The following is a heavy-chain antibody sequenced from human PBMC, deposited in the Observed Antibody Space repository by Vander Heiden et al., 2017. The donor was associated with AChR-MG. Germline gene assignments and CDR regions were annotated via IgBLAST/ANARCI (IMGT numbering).Heavy chain of an antibody. CDR2: INSGSSYR. CDR3: VRLGFFEYTPPDY. Sequence: DVHLVESGGGLVKPGGSLRLSCGASGFTFSAYSMNWVRQAPGKGLEWVSSINSGSSYRYYAGSVRGRFTISRDNAKNSLYLQMNSLRVEDTALYFCVRLGFFEYTPPDYWGQGTLVTVSS. V-gene: IGHV3-21*01. CDR1: GFTFSAYS. D-gene: IGHD3-3*01. J-gene: IGHJ4*02.